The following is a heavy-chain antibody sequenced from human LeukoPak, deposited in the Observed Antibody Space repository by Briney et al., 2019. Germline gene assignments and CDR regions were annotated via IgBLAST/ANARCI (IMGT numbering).Heavy chain of an antibody. Sequence: GGSLRLSCTASGFTFGDYLMSWVRQAPGKGLEWIGFISGGTTEYAASEKGRFTISRDDSTSIAYLQMNSLTTEDTAVYYCSRGSGWLSVYWGQGTLVTVSS. CDR2: ISGGTT. CDR1: GFTFGDYL. CDR3: SRGSGWLSVY. D-gene: IGHD6-19*01. V-gene: IGHV3-49*04. J-gene: IGHJ4*02.